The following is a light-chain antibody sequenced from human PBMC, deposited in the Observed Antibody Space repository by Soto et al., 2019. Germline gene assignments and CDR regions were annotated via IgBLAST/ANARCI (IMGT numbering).Light chain of an antibody. Sequence: QSALTQPASVSGSRGQSITISCTGTSSDVGGYNYVSWYQQYPGKAPKLMIYDVSNRPSGVSNRFSGSKSGNTASLTISGLLAEDDDDYYCSSYTSSSTPVLFGGGTKVTVL. CDR3: SSYTSSSTPVL. J-gene: IGLJ2*01. CDR2: DVS. V-gene: IGLV2-14*01. CDR1: SSDVGGYNY.